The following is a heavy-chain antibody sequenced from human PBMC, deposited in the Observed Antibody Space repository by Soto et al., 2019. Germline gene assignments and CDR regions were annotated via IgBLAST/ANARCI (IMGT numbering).Heavy chain of an antibody. CDR2: IYYDGTA. V-gene: IGHV4-61*08. J-gene: IGHJ4*02. Sequence: PSETLSLTCAVSGGSISSGGYSWSWIRQPPGKGLEWVGYIYYDGTARHNPSLKSRVTISVDRSKNQFSLKLSSVTAADTAVYYCARGGGSPYHNHEFDFWGQGTLVTVSS. CDR3: ARGGGSPYHNHEFDF. D-gene: IGHD6-13*01. CDR1: GGSISSGGYS.